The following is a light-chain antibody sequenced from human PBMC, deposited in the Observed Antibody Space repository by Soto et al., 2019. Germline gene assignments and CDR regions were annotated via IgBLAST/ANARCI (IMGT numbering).Light chain of an antibody. Sequence: QSALTQPASVSGSPGQSITISCTGTSSYVGSYNLVSWYQQHPGKAPKLMIYEGSKRPSGVSNRFSGSKSGNTASLTISGLQAEEEADYYCCSYAGSSTVVFGGGTKLTVL. V-gene: IGLV2-23*01. J-gene: IGLJ2*01. CDR2: EGS. CDR3: CSYAGSSTVV. CDR1: SSYVGSYNL.